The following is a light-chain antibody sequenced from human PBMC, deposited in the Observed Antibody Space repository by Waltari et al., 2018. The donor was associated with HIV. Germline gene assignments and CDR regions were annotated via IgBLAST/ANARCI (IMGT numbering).Light chain of an antibody. CDR1: SSDVGSYNL. CDR2: EVT. J-gene: IGLJ1*01. Sequence: QSALNQPASVSGSPGQSITISCTGTSSDVGSYNLVSWYQQYPGKVPKLMIYEVTKRPSGVSNRFSGSKSGNTASLTISGLQAEDEADYYCCSYAGSRTYVFGTGTKVPVL. V-gene: IGLV2-23*02. CDR3: CSYAGSRTYV.